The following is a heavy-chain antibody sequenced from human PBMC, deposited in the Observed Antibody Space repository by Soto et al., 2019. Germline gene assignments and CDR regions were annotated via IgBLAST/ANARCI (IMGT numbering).Heavy chain of an antibody. Sequence: QVQLQESGPGLVKPSQTLSLTCTGSGAYVNTGGYSWSWVRQYPGKGLEWIGYIYHRGDTYYNPSLKSRLTISVDTSKNHFSLSLSSVTVADTAVYYCARAPGNERLDYWGQGTLVIVSS. CDR3: ARAPGNERLDY. V-gene: IGHV4-31*03. D-gene: IGHD1-1*01. CDR1: GAYVNTGGYS. J-gene: IGHJ4*02. CDR2: IYHRGDT.